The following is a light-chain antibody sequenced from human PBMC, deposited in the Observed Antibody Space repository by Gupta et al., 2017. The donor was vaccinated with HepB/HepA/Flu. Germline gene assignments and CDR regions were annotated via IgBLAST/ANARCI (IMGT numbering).Light chain of an antibody. CDR3: CSYASRYSFV. CDR1: NGNIGAYNY. V-gene: IGLV2-11*01. CDR2: DVY. Sequence: QSALTPPRSVSGSPGQSVTISCTGANGNIGAYNYVSSYQHHPGRAPRVIIFDVYKRPSGVPHRFAGSKSGNAASLTISGLQSEDEAEYYCCSYASRYSFVFGGGTKLTGL. J-gene: IGLJ2*01.